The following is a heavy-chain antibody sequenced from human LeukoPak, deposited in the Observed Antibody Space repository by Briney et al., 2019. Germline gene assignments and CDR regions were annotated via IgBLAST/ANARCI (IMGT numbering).Heavy chain of an antibody. J-gene: IGHJ4*02. V-gene: IGHV4-34*01. CDR2: IDHSGTS. D-gene: IGHD3-9*01. Sequence: PGGSLRLSCAASGFTFSSYGMSWVRQAPGKGLEWIGEIDHSGTSKYNPSLKSRVTISVDTSKNQFSLKLSSVTATDTAVYYCVRGYYDILTGYYHYFDYWGQGTLFTVSS. CDR3: VRGYYDILTGYYHYFDY. CDR1: GFTFSSYG.